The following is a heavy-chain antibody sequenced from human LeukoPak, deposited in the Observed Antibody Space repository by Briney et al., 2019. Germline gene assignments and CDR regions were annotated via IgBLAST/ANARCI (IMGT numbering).Heavy chain of an antibody. J-gene: IGHJ5*02. Sequence: SETLSLTCTVSGGSISSYYWSWLRQPPGKGLEWIGYIYYSGSTNYNPSLKSRVTISVDTSKNQFSLKLSSVTAADTAVYYCARDICGGDCHFDTWGQGTLVTVSS. CDR1: GGSISSYY. CDR3: ARDICGGDCHFDT. CDR2: IYYSGST. D-gene: IGHD2-21*02. V-gene: IGHV4-59*01.